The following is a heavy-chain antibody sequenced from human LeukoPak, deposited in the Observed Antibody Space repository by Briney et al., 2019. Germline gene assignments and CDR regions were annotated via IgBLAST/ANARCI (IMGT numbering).Heavy chain of an antibody. Sequence: VASVKVSCKASGYTFTSYGISWLRQAPGQGLEWMGWISAYNGNTNYAQKLQGRVTMTTDTSTSTAYMELRSLRSDDTAVYYCARDRYYDSSGYSATWGQGTLVTVSS. CDR2: ISAYNGNT. V-gene: IGHV1-18*01. D-gene: IGHD3-22*01. CDR1: GYTFTSYG. J-gene: IGHJ4*02. CDR3: ARDRYYDSSGYSAT.